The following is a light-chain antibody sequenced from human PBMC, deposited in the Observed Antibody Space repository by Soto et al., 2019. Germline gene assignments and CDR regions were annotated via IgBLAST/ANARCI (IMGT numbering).Light chain of an antibody. CDR3: QQRSNWPPSIT. CDR2: DAS. V-gene: IGKV3-11*01. CDR1: QSVSSY. J-gene: IGKJ5*01. Sequence: EIVLTKSPATLSLSPGERATLSCRASQSVSSYLAWYQQKPGQAPRLLIYDASNRATGIPARFSGSGSGTDFTLTISSLEPEDFAVYYCQQRSNWPPSITFGKGTRLEIK.